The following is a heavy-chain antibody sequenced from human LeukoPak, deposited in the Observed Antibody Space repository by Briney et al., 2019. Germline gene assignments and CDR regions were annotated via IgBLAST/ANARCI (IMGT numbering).Heavy chain of an antibody. Sequence: GSSVKVSCKASGGTFSSYTISWVRQAPGHGLEWMGGIIPILGIANYAQKFQGRVTITADKSTSTAYMELSSLRSEDTAVYYCAREEDHYYDSSGYRSYWGQGTLVTVSS. D-gene: IGHD3-22*01. J-gene: IGHJ4*02. V-gene: IGHV1-69*04. CDR2: IIPILGIA. CDR1: GGTFSSYT. CDR3: AREEDHYYDSSGYRSY.